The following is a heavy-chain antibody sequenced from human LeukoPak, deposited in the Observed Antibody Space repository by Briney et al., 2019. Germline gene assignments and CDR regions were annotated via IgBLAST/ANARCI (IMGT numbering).Heavy chain of an antibody. CDR1: GFTFSSYA. CDR3: APDLRGSAWSLDD. CDR2: ISGGGGST. J-gene: IGHJ4*02. D-gene: IGHD6-13*01. V-gene: IGHV3-23*01. Sequence: GGSLRLSCAASGFTFSSYAMTWVRQAPGKGLEWVSGISGGGGSTYQADSVKGRFTISRDNSKNTLSLQMNSLRAEDTAVYYCAPDLRGSAWSLDDWGQGTLVTVSS.